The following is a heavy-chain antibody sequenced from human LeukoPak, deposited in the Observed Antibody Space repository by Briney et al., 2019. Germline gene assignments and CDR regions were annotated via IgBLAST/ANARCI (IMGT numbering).Heavy chain of an antibody. CDR2: IYYSGST. CDR3: ASLIMGGVGAIGVDY. Sequence: PSETLSLTCTVSGGSISSSSYYWGWIRQPPGKGLEWIGSIYYSGSTYYNPSLKSRVTISVDTSKNQFSLKLSSVTAADTAVYYCASLIMGGVGAIGVDYWGQGTLVTVSS. D-gene: IGHD1-26*01. J-gene: IGHJ4*02. CDR1: GGSISSSSYY. V-gene: IGHV4-39*01.